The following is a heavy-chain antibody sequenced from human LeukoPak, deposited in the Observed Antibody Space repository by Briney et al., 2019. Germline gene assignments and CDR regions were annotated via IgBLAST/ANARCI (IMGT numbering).Heavy chain of an antibody. CDR1: GFTFSSYW. Sequence: GGSLRLSCAASGFTFSSYWMSWVRQAPGKGLEWVANIKQDGSEKYYVDSVKGRFTISRDNAKNSLYLQMNSLRAEDTAVYYCARDFPGIAMAGTFDYWGQGTLVTVSS. J-gene: IGHJ4*02. CDR3: ARDFPGIAMAGTFDY. V-gene: IGHV3-7*01. CDR2: IKQDGSEK. D-gene: IGHD6-19*01.